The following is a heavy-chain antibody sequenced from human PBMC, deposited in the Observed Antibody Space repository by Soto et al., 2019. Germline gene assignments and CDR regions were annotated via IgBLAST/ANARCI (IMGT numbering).Heavy chain of an antibody. V-gene: IGHV3-33*01. CDR1: GFTFSSYG. CDR2: IWYDGSNK. J-gene: IGHJ6*02. D-gene: IGHD2-2*02. Sequence: GGSLRLSCAASGFTFSSYGMHWVRQAPGKGLEWVAVIWYDGSNKYYADSVKGRFTISRDNSKNTLYLQMNSLRAEDTAVYYCARDDITRAAAIVHGMDVWGQGTKVTVS. CDR3: ARDDITRAAAIVHGMDV.